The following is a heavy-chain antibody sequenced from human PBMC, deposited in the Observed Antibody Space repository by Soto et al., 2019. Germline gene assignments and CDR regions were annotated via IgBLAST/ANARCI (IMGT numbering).Heavy chain of an antibody. Sequence: ASVKVSCKASGYTFTGYHIHWVRQAPGQGLEWMGLINPYSGDTNYAQKFQGWVTMTRDTSISTAYMELSRLKSDATAVYYCARDVRESLDYWGQGTLVTVSS. CDR3: ARDVRESLDY. CDR2: INPYSGDT. J-gene: IGHJ4*02. CDR1: GYTFTGYH. V-gene: IGHV1-2*04.